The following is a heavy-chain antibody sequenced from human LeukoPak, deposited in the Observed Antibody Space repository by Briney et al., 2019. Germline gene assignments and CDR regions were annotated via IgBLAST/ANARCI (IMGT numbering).Heavy chain of an antibody. Sequence: GGSLRLSCAASGFTFDDYAMHWVRHAPGKGLEWVSVISWNSGSIGYADSVKGRFTISRDNAKNSLYLQMNSLRAEDTALYYCAKGYDYGPFDIWGQGTMVTVSS. V-gene: IGHV3-9*01. CDR2: ISWNSGSI. D-gene: IGHD4-17*01. CDR3: AKGYDYGPFDI. J-gene: IGHJ3*02. CDR1: GFTFDDYA.